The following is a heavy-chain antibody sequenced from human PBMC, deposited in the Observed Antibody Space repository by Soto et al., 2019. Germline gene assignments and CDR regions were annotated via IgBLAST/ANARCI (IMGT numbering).Heavy chain of an antibody. D-gene: IGHD5-18*01. Sequence: ASVKVSCKASGYTFTSYAMHWVRQAPGQRLEWMGWINAGNGNTKYSQKFQGRVTITRDTSAITAYMELSSLRSEDTAVYYCARAFGYSYGYYYYGMDVWGQGTTVTVSS. CDR2: INAGNGNT. J-gene: IGHJ6*02. V-gene: IGHV1-3*01. CDR1: GYTFTSYA. CDR3: ARAFGYSYGYYYYGMDV.